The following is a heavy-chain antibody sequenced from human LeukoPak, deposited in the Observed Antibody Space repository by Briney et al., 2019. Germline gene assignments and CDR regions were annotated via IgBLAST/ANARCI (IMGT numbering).Heavy chain of an antibody. CDR1: GGSFSSYY. Sequence: SETLSLTCAVYGGSFSSYYWSWIRQPPGKGLEWIGYIYYSGSTNYNPSLKSRVTISVDTSKNQFSLKLSSVTAADTAVYYCARGYCSGGSCYSLLSYFDYWGQGTLVTVSS. J-gene: IGHJ4*02. CDR2: IYYSGST. CDR3: ARGYCSGGSCYSLLSYFDY. V-gene: IGHV4-59*01. D-gene: IGHD2-15*01.